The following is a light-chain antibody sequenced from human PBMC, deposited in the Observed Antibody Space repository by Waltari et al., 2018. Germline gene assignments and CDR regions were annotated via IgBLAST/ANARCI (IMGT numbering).Light chain of an antibody. Sequence: QSGLTQPASMSGSPGQSISISCSGSGSAIGASRFVPWYQQFPGSPPKLLIYDGSHRPSGISDRFSGSTSGYKASLTITNLQIEDEADYFCSSYSNDHTVIFGAGTRLTVL. CDR2: DGS. CDR3: SSYSNDHTVI. CDR1: GSAIGASRF. V-gene: IGLV2-14*03. J-gene: IGLJ2*01.